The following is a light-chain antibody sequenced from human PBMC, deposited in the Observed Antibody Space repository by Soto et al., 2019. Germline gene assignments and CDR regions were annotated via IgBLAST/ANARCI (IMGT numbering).Light chain of an antibody. CDR1: QSLKHSDGNTY. CDR2: EVS. J-gene: IGKJ1*01. Sequence: DVVMTQSPLSLPVTLGQPASISCRSSQSLKHSDGNTYLNWFQQRPGQSPRRLIYEVSDRDSGVPDRFSGSGSGTDFTLTISRVEAEDVGVYYCMQGTHWPWTFGQGTEVEVK. V-gene: IGKV2-30*02. CDR3: MQGTHWPWT.